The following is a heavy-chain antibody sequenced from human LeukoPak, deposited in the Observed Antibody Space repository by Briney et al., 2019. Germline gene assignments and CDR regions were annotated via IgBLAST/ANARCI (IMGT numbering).Heavy chain of an antibody. D-gene: IGHD3-22*01. CDR3: ARGRDSSGYYYHYYFDS. CDR1: GVSLTSSNW. Sequence: PSGTLSLTCAVSGVSLTSSNWWSWVRQPPGKGLEWIGEISHSGSTNYNPSLKSRVTISVDKSKTHFSLKLSSVTAADSAVYYCARGRDSSGYYYHYYFDSWGQGTLVTVSS. V-gene: IGHV4-4*02. CDR2: ISHSGST. J-gene: IGHJ4*02.